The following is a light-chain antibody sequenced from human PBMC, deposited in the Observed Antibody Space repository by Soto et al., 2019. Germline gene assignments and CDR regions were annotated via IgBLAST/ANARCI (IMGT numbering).Light chain of an antibody. CDR1: QNISPY. Sequence: DIQMTRSPSSLSASVGDRVTITCRASQNISPYLNWYQQRPGKAPKLLIYGASTAQSGVPSRFSGSGSGTDFSLTISSLQPEDFATYYCQQSHSFPQTFGQGTKLEIK. V-gene: IGKV1-39*01. J-gene: IGKJ2*01. CDR2: GAS. CDR3: QQSHSFPQT.